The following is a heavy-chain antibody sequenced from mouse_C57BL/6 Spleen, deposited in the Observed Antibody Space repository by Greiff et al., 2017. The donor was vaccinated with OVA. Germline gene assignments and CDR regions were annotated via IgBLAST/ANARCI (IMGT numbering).Heavy chain of an antibody. J-gene: IGHJ2*01. Sequence: VQLQQPGAELVMPGASVKLSCKASGYTFTSYWMHWVKQRPGQGLEWIGEIDPSDSYTNYNQKFKGKSTLTVDKSSSTAYMQLSSLTSEDSAVYYCARSGYGSTSDYWGQGTTLTVSS. CDR1: GYTFTSYW. V-gene: IGHV1-69*01. CDR2: IDPSDSYT. CDR3: ARSGYGSTSDY. D-gene: IGHD1-1*01.